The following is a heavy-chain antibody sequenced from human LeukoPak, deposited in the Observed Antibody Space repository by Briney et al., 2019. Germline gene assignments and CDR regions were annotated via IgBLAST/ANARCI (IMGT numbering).Heavy chain of an antibody. J-gene: IGHJ4*02. Sequence: SETLSLTCTVSGGSISSYYWSWIRQPPGKGLEWIGYIYYSGSTNYNPSLKSRVTISVDTSKNQFSLKLSPVTAADTAVYYCARSPDLIAVAGTFDYWGQGTLVTVSS. CDR1: GGSISSYY. V-gene: IGHV4-59*01. CDR3: ARSPDLIAVAGTFDY. CDR2: IYYSGST. D-gene: IGHD6-19*01.